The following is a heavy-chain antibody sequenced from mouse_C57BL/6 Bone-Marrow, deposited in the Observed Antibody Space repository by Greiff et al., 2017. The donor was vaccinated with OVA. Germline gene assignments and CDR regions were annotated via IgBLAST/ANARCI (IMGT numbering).Heavy chain of an antibody. CDR1: GYTFTSYW. CDR3: AGDYYGSRFAY. J-gene: IGHJ3*01. V-gene: IGHV1-5*01. D-gene: IGHD1-1*01. CDR2: IYPGNSDT. Sequence: EVQLQQSGTVLARPGASVKMSCKTSGYTFTSYWMHWVKQRPGQGLEWIGAIYPGNSDTSYNQKFKGKAKLTAVTSASTAYMELSSLTNEDSAVYYCAGDYYGSRFAYWGKGTLVTVSA.